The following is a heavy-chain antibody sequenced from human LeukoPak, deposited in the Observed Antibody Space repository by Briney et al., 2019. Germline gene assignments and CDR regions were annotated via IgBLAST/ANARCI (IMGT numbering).Heavy chain of an antibody. CDR1: GGSVSSGSYY. Sequence: SETLSLTCTVSGGSVSSGSYYWSWIRQHPGKGLEWIGYIYYSGSTYYNPSLKSRVTISVDTSKNQFSLKLSSVTAADTAVYYCARVIRPGYCSSTSCRGVLWFDPWGQGTLVTVSS. V-gene: IGHV4-31*03. D-gene: IGHD2-2*03. CDR3: ARVIRPGYCSSTSCRGVLWFDP. J-gene: IGHJ5*02. CDR2: IYYSGST.